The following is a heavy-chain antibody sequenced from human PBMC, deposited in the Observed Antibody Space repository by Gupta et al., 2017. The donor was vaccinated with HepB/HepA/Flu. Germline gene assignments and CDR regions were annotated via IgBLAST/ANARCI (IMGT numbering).Heavy chain of an antibody. D-gene: IGHD3-16*01. Sequence: EVQLVQSGAEVKKPGATVKISCKVSGYIFTDYYIHWVQQAPGKGLEWMGHVEPEAGETIYAEKFKGRVTITADTSTGTAYMELSSLRSEDTAVYYCARPRSYALTHSFDYWGRGTLVTVSS. J-gene: IGHJ4*02. CDR2: VEPEAGET. CDR1: GYIFTDYY. CDR3: ARPRSYALTHSFDY. V-gene: IGHV1-69-2*01.